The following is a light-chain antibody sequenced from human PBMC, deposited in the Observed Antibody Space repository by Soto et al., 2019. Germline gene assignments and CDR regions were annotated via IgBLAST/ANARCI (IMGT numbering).Light chain of an antibody. CDR3: CSYGGSHTFV. CDR1: SSDGGGYNF. CDR2: DVS. J-gene: IGLJ1*01. Sequence: QSVLTQPRSVSGSPRQSVTISCTGTSSDGGGYNFVSLYQQYPGRAPKFMIYDVSKRPSWVPDRFSGSKSGNAASLAISGFLAEDEADYYSCSYGGSHTFVFGAVTKVTVL. V-gene: IGLV2-11*01.